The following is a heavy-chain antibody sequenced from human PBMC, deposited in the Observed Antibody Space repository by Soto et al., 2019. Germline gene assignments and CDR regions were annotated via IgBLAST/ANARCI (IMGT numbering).Heavy chain of an antibody. V-gene: IGHV1-18*01. Sequence: QVHLVQSGVEVKTPGASVKVSCQASGYTFFTYDISWVRQAPGQGLEWMGWISTYSGDTKYAQKFQGRVTMTTDTSTTTAYLELRSLRXXXXXVYYCARHHGPTTSENWFDPWGQGTLVTVSS. CDR1: GYTFFTYD. D-gene: IGHD5-12*01. CDR3: ARHHGPTTSENWFDP. J-gene: IGHJ5*02. CDR2: ISTYSGDT.